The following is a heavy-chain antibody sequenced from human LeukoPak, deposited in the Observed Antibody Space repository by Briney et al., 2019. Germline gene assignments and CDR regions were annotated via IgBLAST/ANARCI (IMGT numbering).Heavy chain of an antibody. CDR2: IIPIFGTA. Sequence: SVKVSCKASGGTFSSYAISWVRQAPGQGLEWMGGIIPIFGTANYAQKFQGRVTITTDESTSTAYMELSSLRSEDTAVYYCATGGYSSGYIPPILILDYWGQGTLVTVST. J-gene: IGHJ4*02. CDR1: GGTFSSYA. D-gene: IGHD3-22*01. V-gene: IGHV1-69*05. CDR3: ATGGYSSGYIPPILILDY.